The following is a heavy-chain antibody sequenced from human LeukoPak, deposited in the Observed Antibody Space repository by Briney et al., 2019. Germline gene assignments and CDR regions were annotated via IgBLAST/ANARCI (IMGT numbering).Heavy chain of an antibody. Sequence: GASVKVSCKASGGTFMGGTSNNYAVNWVRQAPGQGLEWMGWINPNSGGTNYAQKFQGRVTMTRDTSISTAYMELSRLRSDDTAVYYCARDGGYYYGSGSYAEIDYWGQGTLVTVSS. CDR3: ARDGGYYYGSGSYAEIDY. V-gene: IGHV1-2*02. D-gene: IGHD3-10*01. CDR1: GGTFMGGTSNNYA. J-gene: IGHJ4*02. CDR2: INPNSGGT.